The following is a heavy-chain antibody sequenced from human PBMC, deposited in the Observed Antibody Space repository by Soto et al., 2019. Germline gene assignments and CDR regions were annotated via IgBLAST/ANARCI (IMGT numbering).Heavy chain of an antibody. V-gene: IGHV5-51*01. J-gene: IGHJ5*02. CDR3: ARHNRYSSTWFEGWFDP. CDR2: IHPGDSDT. CDR1: GYSFHNYW. Sequence: ESLKISCQGSGYSFHNYWVGWVRQIPGRGLEWMGIIHPGDSDTRYSPFFQGQVTISADKSISTAYLQWSSLKASDTAMYYCARHNRYSSTWFEGWFDPWGQGTLVTVSS. D-gene: IGHD6-13*01.